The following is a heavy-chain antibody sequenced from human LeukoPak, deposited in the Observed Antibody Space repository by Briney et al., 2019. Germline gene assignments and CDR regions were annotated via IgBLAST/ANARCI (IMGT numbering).Heavy chain of an antibody. CDR3: ARDLHQMGTGLDY. J-gene: IGHJ4*02. V-gene: IGHV1-2*02. CDR2: INPLSGGT. D-gene: IGHD1-1*01. Sequence: ASVKVSCKASGYTFTYYYIHWVGQAPGQGLDWMGWINPLSGGTTYAQKFQGMVTMIRGKSIDMVYMELNRLMSDDSAVYYCARDLHQMGTGLDYWGQGTLVTVSS. CDR1: GYTFTYYY.